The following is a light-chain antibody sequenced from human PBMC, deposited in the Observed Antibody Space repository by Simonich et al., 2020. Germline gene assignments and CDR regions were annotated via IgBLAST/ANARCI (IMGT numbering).Light chain of an antibody. J-gene: IGKJ1*01. CDR1: QSLLHSDGKTY. V-gene: IGKV2D-29*02. Sequence: DIVMTQTPLSLSVTPGQPASISCKSSQSLLHSDGKTYLYWYLQKPGQSPQLLIYEVSHRFSGVPDRFSGSGSGTDFTLKSSRVEAEDVGVYYCMQSIQLQTFGQGTKVEIK. CDR2: EVS. CDR3: MQSIQLQT.